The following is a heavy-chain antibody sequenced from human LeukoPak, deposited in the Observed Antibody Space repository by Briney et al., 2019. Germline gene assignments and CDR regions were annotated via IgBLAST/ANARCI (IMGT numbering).Heavy chain of an antibody. V-gene: IGHV3-48*03. CDR2: ISSSGSTI. CDR3: AELGITMIGGV. D-gene: IGHD3-10*02. Sequence: GGSLRLSCAASGFTFNNFAMSWVRQAPGKGLEWVSYISSSGSTIYYADSVKGRFTISRDNAKNSLYLQMNSLRAEDTAVYYCAELGITMIGGVWGKGTTVTISS. CDR1: GFTFNNFA. J-gene: IGHJ6*04.